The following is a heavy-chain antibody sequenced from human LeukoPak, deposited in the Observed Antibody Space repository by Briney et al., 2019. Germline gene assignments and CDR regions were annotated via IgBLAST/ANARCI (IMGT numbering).Heavy chain of an antibody. CDR1: GGSISSSCYF. J-gene: IGHJ4*02. CDR2: IYYSGNT. D-gene: IGHD1-26*01. V-gene: IGHV4-39*01. CDR3: ARRNRWELLDF. Sequence: SETLSLTCTVSGGSISSSCYFWGWIRQPPGKGLEWIGSIYYSGNTYYNPSLKGRVTISLDTSKNQFSLKLGSVTAADTAVYYCARRNRWELLDFWGQGTLVTVSS.